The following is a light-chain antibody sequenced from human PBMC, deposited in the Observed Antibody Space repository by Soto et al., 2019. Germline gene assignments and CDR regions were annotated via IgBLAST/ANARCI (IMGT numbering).Light chain of an antibody. CDR3: GTWDNSLSAVV. Sequence: QSVLTQPPSVSAAPGQKVTISCSGSSSNIGNKYVSWYQQLPGTAPKLLIYDNNKRPSGIPDRFSGSKSGTSATLGITGLQTGDEGDDYCGTWDNSLSAVVFGGGTKLTVL. V-gene: IGLV1-51*01. J-gene: IGLJ2*01. CDR1: SSNIGNKY. CDR2: DNN.